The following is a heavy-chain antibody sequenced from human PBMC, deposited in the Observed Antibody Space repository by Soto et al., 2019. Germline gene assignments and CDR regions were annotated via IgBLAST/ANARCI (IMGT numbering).Heavy chain of an antibody. Sequence: GSLRLSCAAPGFTGSNYWMSWVRQAPGKGLEWVANIKQDGSESNYADSVKGRFTISRDNAENSLYLQMTSLRAEDTAVYYCASARHIGPWGQGTRVTSPQ. CDR1: GFTGSNYW. J-gene: IGHJ5*02. D-gene: IGHD2-21*01. CDR2: IKQDGSES. CDR3: ASARHIGP. V-gene: IGHV3-7*01.